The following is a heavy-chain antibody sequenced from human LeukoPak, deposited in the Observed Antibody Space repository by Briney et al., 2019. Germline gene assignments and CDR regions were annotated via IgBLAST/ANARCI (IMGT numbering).Heavy chain of an antibody. J-gene: IGHJ4*02. Sequence: PGGSLRLSCAASGFIFRNYGMHWVRQAPGKGLEWVALISYDGSNKYYADSVKGRFTISRDNSKNTLYLEMNSLKAEDTAVYYCARDQWLVYYFDYWGQGTLVTVSS. CDR3: ARDQWLVYYFDY. CDR2: ISYDGSNK. V-gene: IGHV3-30*03. D-gene: IGHD6-19*01. CDR1: GFIFRNYG.